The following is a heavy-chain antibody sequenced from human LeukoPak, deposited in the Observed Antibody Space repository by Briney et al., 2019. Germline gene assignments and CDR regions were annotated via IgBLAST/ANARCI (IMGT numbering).Heavy chain of an antibody. V-gene: IGHV3-43*02. CDR2: ISADGGST. J-gene: IGHJ4*02. CDR1: GFNFADYA. Sequence: PGVTLRLSCVGSGFNFADYARQRVPHPPGKGLEGVTLISADGGSTFSADSVKGRFSISRDNSKNSLYLQMNSLRSEDTAMYYCAKESGKFDYWGQGTLVAVSS. CDR3: AKESGKFDY.